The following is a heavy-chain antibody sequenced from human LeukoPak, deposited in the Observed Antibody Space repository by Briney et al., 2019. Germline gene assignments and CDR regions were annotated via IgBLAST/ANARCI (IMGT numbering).Heavy chain of an antibody. V-gene: IGHV1-2*06. CDR2: INPNSGGT. D-gene: IGHD2-2*01. J-gene: IGHJ6*03. CDR1: GYTFTGYY. Sequence: ASVKDSCKASGYTFTGYYMHWVRQAPGQGLEWMGRINPNSGGTNYAEKFQGRVTMTRDTSISTAYMELSRLRSDDTAVYYCARGDPGTSNISHYYYYYMDVWGKGTTVTVSS. CDR3: ARGDPGTSNISHYYYYYMDV.